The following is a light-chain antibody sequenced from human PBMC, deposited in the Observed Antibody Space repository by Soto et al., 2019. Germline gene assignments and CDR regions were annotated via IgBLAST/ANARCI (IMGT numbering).Light chain of an antibody. CDR3: QQYGHSPKT. CDR2: DAS. CDR1: QSISSY. V-gene: IGKV1-39*01. J-gene: IGKJ1*01. Sequence: DIQMTESPSSLSASVGDRVTIACRASQSISSYLNWYQQKPGKAPKLLIYDASSLESGVPSRFSGSGSGTEFTLTISSLEPEDFAVYYCQQYGHSPKTFGQGTKVDIK.